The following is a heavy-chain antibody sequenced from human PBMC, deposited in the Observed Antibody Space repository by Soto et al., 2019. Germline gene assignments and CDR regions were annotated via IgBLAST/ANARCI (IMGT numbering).Heavy chain of an antibody. V-gene: IGHV3-23*01. CDR3: AKGVSQYTPLALFDY. J-gene: IGHJ4*02. D-gene: IGHD1-1*01. CDR2: ISGSDGRT. Sequence: EVQLLESGGGLVRPGGSLRLSSAASGFTFSSYAMSWVPQARGKGLEWVSTISGSDGRTYSTDSVKGRSTISRDNSKNTAYLQMNSLRAEDTAVYYCAKGVSQYTPLALFDYWGRGTLVTVSS. CDR1: GFTFSSYA.